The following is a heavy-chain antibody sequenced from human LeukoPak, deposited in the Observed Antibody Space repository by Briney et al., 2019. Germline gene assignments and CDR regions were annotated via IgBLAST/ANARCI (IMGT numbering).Heavy chain of an antibody. Sequence: GGSLRLSCAASGFTFSSYAMSWVRQAPGKGXXXXXXXSGSGGSTYYADSVKGRFTISRDNSKNTLYLQMNSLRAEDTAVYYCAKVTALIVVVPAAFDYWGQGTLVTVSS. CDR2: XSGSGGST. J-gene: IGHJ4*02. CDR1: GFTFSSYA. CDR3: AKVTALIVVVPAAFDY. D-gene: IGHD2-2*01. V-gene: IGHV3-23*01.